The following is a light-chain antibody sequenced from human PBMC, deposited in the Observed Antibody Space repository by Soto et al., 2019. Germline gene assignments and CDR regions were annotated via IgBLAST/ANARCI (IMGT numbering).Light chain of an antibody. V-gene: IGLV2-14*01. CDR3: SSYTSSGTVDV. J-gene: IGLJ1*01. CDR1: SSDVGDYNY. Sequence: QSVLTQPASVSGSPGQSITISCTGTSSDVGDYNYVSWYQQHPGKAPKLLIYEVSDRPSGVSNRFSGSKSGNTASLTISGLQAEDEADYYCSSYTSSGTVDVFGNGTKVTVL. CDR2: EVS.